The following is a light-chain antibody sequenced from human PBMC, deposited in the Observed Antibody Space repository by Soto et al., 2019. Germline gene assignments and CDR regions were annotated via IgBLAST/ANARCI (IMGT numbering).Light chain of an antibody. Sequence: DIQLTQSPSFLSASVGDRVNITCRASQGISSYLAWYQQKPGKAPKLLIYAASTLQSGVPSRFSGSGSGTEFTLTISSLQSEDFATYYCQQVNSYPITFGQGTRLEIK. J-gene: IGKJ5*01. V-gene: IGKV1-9*01. CDR1: QGISSY. CDR2: AAS. CDR3: QQVNSYPIT.